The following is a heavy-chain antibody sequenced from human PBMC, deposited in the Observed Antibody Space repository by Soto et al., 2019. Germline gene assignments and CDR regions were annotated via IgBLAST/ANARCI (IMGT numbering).Heavy chain of an antibody. CDR2: IIPIFGTA. J-gene: IGHJ5*02. V-gene: IGHV1-69*01. CDR1: GGTFSSYA. Sequence: QVQLVQSGAEVKKPGSSVKVSCKASGGTFSSYAISWVRQAPGQGLEWMGGIIPIFGTANYAQKFQGRVTITADQSTSTAYMELSSLRSEETAVYYCARHTQVLVVPAAIYRWLDPWGKGPLVTVSS. D-gene: IGHD2-2*02. CDR3: ARHTQVLVVPAAIYRWLDP.